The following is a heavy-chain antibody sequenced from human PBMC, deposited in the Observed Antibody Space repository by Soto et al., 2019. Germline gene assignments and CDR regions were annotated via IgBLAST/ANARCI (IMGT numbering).Heavy chain of an antibody. CDR3: ARGRYGPYPFYGMDV. Sequence: ASVKVSCKASGYTFTSYGISWVRQAPGQGLEWMGWISAYNGNTNYAQKLQGRVTMTTDTSTSTAYMELRSLRSDDTAVYYCARGRYGPYPFYGMDVWGQGTTVTVSS. CDR2: ISAYNGNT. V-gene: IGHV1-18*01. D-gene: IGHD5-18*01. J-gene: IGHJ6*02. CDR1: GYTFTSYG.